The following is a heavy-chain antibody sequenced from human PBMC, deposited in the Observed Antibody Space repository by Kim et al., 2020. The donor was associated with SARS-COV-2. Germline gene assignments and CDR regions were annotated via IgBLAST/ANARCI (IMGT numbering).Heavy chain of an antibody. V-gene: IGHV3-23*01. D-gene: IGHD4-17*01. CDR1: GFTFTAYA. CDR3: AREDYNDYQWGVFDY. CDR2: INRRASET. Sequence: GGSLRLSCAASGFTFTAYAMGWVRQAPGKGLEWVSGINRRASETCYPESVKGRFTMTRDNSQNTVYLQMRSLRVEDTAVYYCAREDYNDYQWGVFDYWGQGTLVTVSS. J-gene: IGHJ4*02.